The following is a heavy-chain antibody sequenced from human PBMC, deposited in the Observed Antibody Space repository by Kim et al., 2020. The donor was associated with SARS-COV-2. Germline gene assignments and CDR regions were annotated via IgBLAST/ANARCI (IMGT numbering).Heavy chain of an antibody. J-gene: IGHJ4*02. CDR2: ISGSGGST. CDR3: AKDLGPYSGSYYNY. V-gene: IGHV3-23*01. Sequence: GGSLRLSCAASGFTFSSYAMSWVRQAPGKGLEWVSAISGSGGSTYYADSVKGRFTISRDNSKNTLYLQMNSLRAEDTAVYYCAKDLGPYSGSYYNYWGQGTLVTVSS. CDR1: GFTFSSYA. D-gene: IGHD1-26*01.